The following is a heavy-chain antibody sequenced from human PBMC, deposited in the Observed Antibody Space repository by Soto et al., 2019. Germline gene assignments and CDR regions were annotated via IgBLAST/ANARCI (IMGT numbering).Heavy chain of an antibody. CDR1: GGSLSGHY. V-gene: IGHV4-34*01. D-gene: IGHD6-6*01. J-gene: IGHJ6*02. CDR3: ARGPPIAARGSVYYNYYGMDV. CDR2: INHSGSP. Sequence: QVQLQQWGAGLLKPSETLSLTCAVYGGSLSGHYWNWIRQPPGKGLEWIGEINHSGSPNYNPSLKSRVTISVDTSKNQFSLGLSSVTAADTAVYYCARGPPIAARGSVYYNYYGMDVWGQGPTVTVSS.